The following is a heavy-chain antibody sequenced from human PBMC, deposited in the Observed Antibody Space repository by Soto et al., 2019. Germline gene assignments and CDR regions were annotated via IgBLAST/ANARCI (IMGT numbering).Heavy chain of an antibody. Sequence: SVKVPCKASGYTFTDYYMHWVRQAPGQGLEWMGWINPNSGGTNYAQKFQGWVTMTRDTSISTAYMELSRLTSDDTAVYYCARVAYYGMDVWGQGTTVTVSS. CDR1: GYTFTDYY. CDR3: ARVAYYGMDV. D-gene: IGHD2-21*01. CDR2: INPNSGGT. J-gene: IGHJ6*02. V-gene: IGHV1-2*04.